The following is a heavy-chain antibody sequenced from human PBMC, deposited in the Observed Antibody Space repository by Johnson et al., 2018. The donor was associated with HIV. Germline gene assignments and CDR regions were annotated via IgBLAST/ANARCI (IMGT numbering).Heavy chain of an antibody. D-gene: IGHD3-10*01. J-gene: IGHJ3*02. Sequence: VLLVESGGGVVQPGGSLRLSCAASGFTFSSYAMSWVRQAPGKGLEWVSAISGSGGSTYYAAPVKGRFTISRDNSKNTLYLQMNSLRAEDTAVYYCARDRFGAGRPNAFDMWGQGTMVTVSS. CDR3: ARDRFGAGRPNAFDM. CDR1: GFTFSSYA. V-gene: IGHV3-23*04. CDR2: ISGSGGST.